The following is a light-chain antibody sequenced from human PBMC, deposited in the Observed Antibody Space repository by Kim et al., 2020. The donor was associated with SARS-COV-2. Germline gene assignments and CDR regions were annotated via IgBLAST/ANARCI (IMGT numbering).Light chain of an antibody. CDR2: RDS. J-gene: IGLJ1*01. Sequence: SGARGQPVRINCGVKTMGSKNVLWYQQKPGQAPVLVIYRDSNRPSGIPERFSGSNSGNTATLTISRAQAGDEADYYCQVWDSSTYVFGTGTKVTVL. V-gene: IGLV3-9*01. CDR3: QVWDSSTYV. CDR1: TMGSKN.